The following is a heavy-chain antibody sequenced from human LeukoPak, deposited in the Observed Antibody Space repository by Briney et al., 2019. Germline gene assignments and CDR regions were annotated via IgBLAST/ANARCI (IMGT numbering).Heavy chain of an antibody. CDR1: GFTFSIYW. J-gene: IGHJ4*02. V-gene: IGHV3-23*01. CDR3: AKGVDIVIVPAAYFDY. CDR2: ISGSGGST. Sequence: GGSLRLSCAASGFTFSIYWMSWVRQAPGKGLEWVSGISGSGGSTYYADSVKGRFTISRDNSKNTLYLQMNSLRAEDAAVYYCAKGVDIVIVPAAYFDYWGQGALVTVSS. D-gene: IGHD2-2*01.